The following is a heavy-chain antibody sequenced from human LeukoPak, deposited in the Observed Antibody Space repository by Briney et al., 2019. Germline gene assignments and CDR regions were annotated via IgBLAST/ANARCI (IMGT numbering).Heavy chain of an antibody. CDR3: ARRGLQWLVHDAFDI. CDR2: IYPGDSDT. J-gene: IGHJ3*02. V-gene: IGHV5-51*01. Sequence: GESLKISCKGSGYRFISYWIGWVRQMPGKGLEWMGIIYPGDSDTRYSPSFQGQVTISADKSISTAYLQWSSLKASDTAMYYCARRGLQWLVHDAFDIWGQGTMVTVSS. CDR1: GYRFISYW. D-gene: IGHD6-19*01.